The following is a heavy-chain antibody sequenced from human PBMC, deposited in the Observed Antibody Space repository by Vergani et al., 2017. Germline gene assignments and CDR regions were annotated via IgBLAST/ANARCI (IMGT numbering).Heavy chain of an antibody. CDR3: ARAVAAAGTRFDP. V-gene: IGHV4-34*01. D-gene: IGHD6-13*01. Sequence: QVQLQQWGAGLLKPSETLSLPCAVYGGSFSGYYWSWIRQPPGKGLEWIGEINHSGSTNYNPSLKRRVTISVDQSKNQFSLKLSSVSAADTAVYYCARAVAAAGTRFDPWGQGTLVTVSS. J-gene: IGHJ5*02. CDR2: INHSGST. CDR1: GGSFSGYY.